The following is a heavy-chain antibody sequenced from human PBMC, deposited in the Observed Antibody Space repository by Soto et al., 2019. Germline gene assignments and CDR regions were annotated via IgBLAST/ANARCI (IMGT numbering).Heavy chain of an antibody. V-gene: IGHV5-51*01. Sequence: PGESLKISCKGSGYSFTTYWIAWVRQMPGKGLEWVGIIYPGDSDTRYSPSFEGHVTISVDKSISTAFLQWNSLKASDNAIYYCPRHSTSAPKDYWGQGTLVTVS. CDR2: IYPGDSDT. CDR1: GYSFTTYW. D-gene: IGHD3-10*01. J-gene: IGHJ4*01. CDR3: PRHSTSAPKDY.